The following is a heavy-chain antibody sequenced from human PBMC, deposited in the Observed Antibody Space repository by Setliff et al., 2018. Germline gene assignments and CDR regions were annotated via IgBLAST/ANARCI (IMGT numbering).Heavy chain of an antibody. J-gene: IGHJ6*03. CDR2: INHSGST. V-gene: IGHV4-34*01. CDR3: ATSIAARYYYYYMDV. CDR1: GGSISSYY. Sequence: PSETLSLTCTVSGGSISSYYWSWIRQPPGKGLEWIGEINHSGSTNYNPSLKSRVTISVDTSKNQFSLKLSSVTAADTAVYYCATSIAARYYYYYMDVWGKGTTVTVSS. D-gene: IGHD6-6*01.